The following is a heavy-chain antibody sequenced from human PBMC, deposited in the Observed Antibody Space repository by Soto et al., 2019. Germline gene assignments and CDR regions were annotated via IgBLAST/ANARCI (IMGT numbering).Heavy chain of an antibody. CDR2: IYDTGISCYTPST. V-gene: IGHV4-59*01. J-gene: IGHJ6*02. CDR1: GGSITSSY. Sequence: ASETLSLTCTVSGGSITSSYWSWIRRPPGKGLEWIAYIYDTGISCYTPSTSYNPSLKSRVTMSVDTSKSQFSLKLTSVTAADTAVYYCARGEDAFFYYGLDVWGQGITVTVSS. CDR3: ARGEDAFFYYGLDV.